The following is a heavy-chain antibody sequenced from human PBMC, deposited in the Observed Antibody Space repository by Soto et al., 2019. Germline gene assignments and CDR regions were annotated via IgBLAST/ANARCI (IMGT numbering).Heavy chain of an antibody. V-gene: IGHV1-18*01. CDR3: ARDRESLDYGDLNWFDP. Sequence: QVQLVQSGAEVKKPGASVKVSCKASGYTFTSYGISWVRQAPGQGLEWMGWISAYNGNTNYAQKLQGRVTMTTDTSTSTAYMELRSLRSDDTAVYYCARDRESLDYGDLNWFDPWGQGTLVTVSS. CDR2: ISAYNGNT. CDR1: GYTFTSYG. D-gene: IGHD4-17*01. J-gene: IGHJ5*02.